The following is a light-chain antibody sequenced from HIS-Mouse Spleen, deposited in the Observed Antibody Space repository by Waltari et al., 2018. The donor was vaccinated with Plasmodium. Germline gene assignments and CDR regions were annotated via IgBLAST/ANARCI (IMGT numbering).Light chain of an antibody. CDR3: QQSYSTPPT. J-gene: IGKJ4*01. V-gene: IGKV1-39*01. CDR2: AAS. Sequence: DIQMTQSPSSLSASVGDSVTITCRASQSISSYLNCYQQKPGKAPKRLRYAASSLQSGVPSKFSGSGSGTDFSLTISSLQPEDFATYCWQQSYSTPPTLGGSTKVEIK. CDR1: QSISSY.